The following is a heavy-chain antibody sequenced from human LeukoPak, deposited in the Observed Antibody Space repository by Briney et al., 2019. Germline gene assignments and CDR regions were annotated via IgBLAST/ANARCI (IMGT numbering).Heavy chain of an antibody. D-gene: IGHD3-22*01. CDR2: IYYSGST. V-gene: IGHV4-59*01. Sequence: PSETLSLTCTVSGGSISSNYWSWIRQPPGKGLEWIGYIYYSGSTNYNPSLRSRVTISVDTPKNQFSLKLSSVTAADTAVYYCARESMIALRGFDYWGQGTLVTVSS. J-gene: IGHJ4*02. CDR1: GGSISSNY. CDR3: ARESMIALRGFDY.